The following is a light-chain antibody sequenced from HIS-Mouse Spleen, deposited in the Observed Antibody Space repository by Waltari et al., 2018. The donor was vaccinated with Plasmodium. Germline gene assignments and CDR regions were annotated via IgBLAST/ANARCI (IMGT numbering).Light chain of an antibody. J-gene: IGLJ2*01. CDR1: KLGYKY. CDR3: QAWDSSTVV. Sequence: SYELTQPPSVSVSPGQTANITCSGDKLGYKYACWYQQKPGQSPVLVIYQDSKRPSGIPERFSGSNSGNTATLTISGTQAMDEADYYCQAWDSSTVVFGGGTKLTVL. CDR2: QDS. V-gene: IGLV3-1*01.